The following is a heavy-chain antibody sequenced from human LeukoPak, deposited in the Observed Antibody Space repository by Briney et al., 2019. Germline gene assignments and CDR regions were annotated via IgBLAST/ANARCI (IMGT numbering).Heavy chain of an antibody. CDR2: IYSGGST. V-gene: IGHV3-66*01. D-gene: IGHD4-17*01. CDR3: ARDYIWDDYGDLGAFDI. Sequence: GGSLRLSCAASGFTVSSNYVSWVRQAPGKGLEWVSVIYSGGSTYYADSVKGRFTISRDNSKNTLYLQMNSLRAEDTAVYYCARDYIWDDYGDLGAFDIWGQGTMVTVSS. CDR1: GFTVSSNY. J-gene: IGHJ3*02.